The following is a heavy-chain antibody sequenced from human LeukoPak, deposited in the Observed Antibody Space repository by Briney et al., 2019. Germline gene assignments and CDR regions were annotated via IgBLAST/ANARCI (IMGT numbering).Heavy chain of an antibody. CDR3: ARESGIAAALDL. CDR2: IWYDGTNQ. Sequence: GGSLRLSCAASGFTFSSYAMHWVRQAPGKGLEWVALIWYDGTNQYYVDSVKGRFTISRDNSKNTLYLQMNSLRVEDTAVYYCARESGIAAALDLWGQGTLVTVSS. CDR1: GFTFSSYA. V-gene: IGHV3-33*08. J-gene: IGHJ5*02. D-gene: IGHD6-13*01.